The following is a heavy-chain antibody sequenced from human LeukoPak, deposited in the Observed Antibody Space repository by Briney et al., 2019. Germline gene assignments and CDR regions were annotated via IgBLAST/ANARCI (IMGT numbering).Heavy chain of an antibody. J-gene: IGHJ4*02. CDR2: INPTSGGS. V-gene: IGHV1-2*02. CDR3: ARGIQVWLSTFSDFDY. Sequence: ASVTVSCKTSGYTFTGHYIHWMRQAPGQGLEWMGWINPTSGGSTFAQKFQGRLSMTRDTSSNTVYMEVRRLTSDDTAVYFCARGIQVWLSTFSDFDYWGQGTLVTVSS. CDR1: GYTFTGHY. D-gene: IGHD3-22*01.